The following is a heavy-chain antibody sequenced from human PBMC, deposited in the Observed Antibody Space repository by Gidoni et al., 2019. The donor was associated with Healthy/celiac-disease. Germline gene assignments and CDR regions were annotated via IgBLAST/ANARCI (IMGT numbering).Heavy chain of an antibody. D-gene: IGHD3-22*01. CDR3: AGELQTDSSGRQYGPGYYYGMDV. Sequence: EVQLVESGGGLIQPGGSLRLSCAASGFTVSSNYMSWVRQAPGKGLEWVSVIYSGGSTYDADSVKGQFTICRDNTKNTMYIKMNSLRAEDRDVYYCAGELQTDSSGRQYGPGYYYGMDVWGQGTTVTVSS. CDR1: GFTVSSNY. J-gene: IGHJ6*02. CDR2: IYSGGST. V-gene: IGHV3-53*01.